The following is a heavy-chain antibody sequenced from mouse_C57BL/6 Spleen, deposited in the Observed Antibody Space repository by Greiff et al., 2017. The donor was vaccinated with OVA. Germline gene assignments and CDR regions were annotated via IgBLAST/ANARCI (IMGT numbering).Heavy chain of an antibody. D-gene: IGHD4-1*01. V-gene: IGHV1-15*01. J-gene: IGHJ2*01. Sequence: QVQLQQSGAELVRPGASVTLSCKASGYTFTDYEMHWVKQTPVHGLEWIGAIDPETGGTAYNQKFKGKAILTADKSSSTAYMQLSSLTSEDSAVYYCAREAGTWRGYWGQGTTLTVSS. CDR3: AREAGTWRGY. CDR2: IDPETGGT. CDR1: GYTFTDYE.